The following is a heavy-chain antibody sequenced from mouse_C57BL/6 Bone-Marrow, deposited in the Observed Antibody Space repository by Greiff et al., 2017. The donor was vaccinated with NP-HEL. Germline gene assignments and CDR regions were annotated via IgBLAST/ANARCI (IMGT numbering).Heavy chain of an antibody. D-gene: IGHD2-4*01. CDR1: GFNIKDYY. V-gene: IGHV14-1*01. CDR3: TPFYYDYDEFAY. Sequence: VQLKESGAELVRPGASVKLSCTASGFNIKDYYMHWVKQRPEQGLEWIGRIDPEDGDTEYAPKFQGKATMTADTSSNTAYLQLSSLTSEDTAVYYCTPFYYDYDEFAYWGQGTLVTVSA. CDR2: IDPEDGDT. J-gene: IGHJ3*01.